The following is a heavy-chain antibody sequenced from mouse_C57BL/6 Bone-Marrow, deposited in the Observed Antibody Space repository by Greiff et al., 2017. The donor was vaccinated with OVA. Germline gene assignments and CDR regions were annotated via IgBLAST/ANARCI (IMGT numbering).Heavy chain of an antibody. Sequence: VQLQQSDAELVKPGASVKISCKVSGYTFTDHTIHWMKQRPEQGLEWIGYIYPRDGSTKYNEKFKGKATLTADKSSSTAYMQLNSLTSEDSAVYFCAREGGYYGYGRSYFDYWGQGTTLTVSS. D-gene: IGHD2-2*01. CDR2: IYPRDGST. CDR1: GYTFTDHT. V-gene: IGHV1-78*01. CDR3: AREGGYYGYGRSYFDY. J-gene: IGHJ2*01.